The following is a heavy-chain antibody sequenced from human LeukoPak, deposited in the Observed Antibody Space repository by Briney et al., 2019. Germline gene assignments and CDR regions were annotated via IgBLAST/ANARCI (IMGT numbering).Heavy chain of an antibody. CDR1: GYSFTSYW. V-gene: IGHV5-51*01. J-gene: IGHJ4*02. CDR3: ARQSSGDYYDSSGYYTPFDY. CDR2: IYPGDSDT. D-gene: IGHD3-22*01. Sequence: GESLKISCKGSGYSFTSYWIGWVRQMPGKGLEWMGIIYPGDSDTRYSPSFQGQVTISADKSISTAYLQWSSLKASDTAMYYCARQSSGDYYDSSGYYTPFDYWGQGTLVTVSS.